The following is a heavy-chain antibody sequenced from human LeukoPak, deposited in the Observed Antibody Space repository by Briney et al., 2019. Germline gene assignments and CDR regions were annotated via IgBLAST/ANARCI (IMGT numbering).Heavy chain of an antibody. CDR1: GYTFTSYY. V-gene: IGHV1-8*03. Sequence: ASVKVSCRASGYTFTSYYMHWVRQATGQGLEWMGWMNPNSGNTGYAQKFQGRVTITRNTSISTAYMELSSLRSEDTAVYYCARGGYDFWSGPPDYWGQGTLVTVSS. D-gene: IGHD3-3*01. CDR3: ARGGYDFWSGPPDY. J-gene: IGHJ4*02. CDR2: MNPNSGNT.